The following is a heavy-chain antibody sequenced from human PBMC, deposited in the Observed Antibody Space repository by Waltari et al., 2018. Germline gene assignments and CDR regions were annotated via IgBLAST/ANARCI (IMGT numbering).Heavy chain of an antibody. CDR3: ARQVTTNAFDI. Sequence: EVQLLESGGGLVQPGGSLRLPCAASGFTFSSYARSWVRQAPGQGLEWVSAISGSGGSTYYANSVKGRFTISRDNSKNTLYLQMGSLRAEDMAVYYCARQVTTNAFDIWGQGTMVTVSS. CDR1: GFTFSSYA. V-gene: IGHV3-23*01. J-gene: IGHJ3*02. CDR2: ISGSGGST. D-gene: IGHD4-17*01.